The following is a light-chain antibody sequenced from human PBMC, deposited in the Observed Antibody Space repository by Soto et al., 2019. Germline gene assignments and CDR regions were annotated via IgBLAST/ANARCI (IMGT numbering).Light chain of an antibody. CDR2: GAS. V-gene: IGKV3-15*01. Sequence: EIVMTQSPATLSVSPGERATLSCRASQSVGSDVAWYQQKPGQAPRRLIYGASTRATGIPSRFSGSGSGAEVTLTISSLQSVAVAVYYCEQYNNWPPWTYGQGTKVEIK. CDR3: EQYNNWPPWT. CDR1: QSVGSD. J-gene: IGKJ1*01.